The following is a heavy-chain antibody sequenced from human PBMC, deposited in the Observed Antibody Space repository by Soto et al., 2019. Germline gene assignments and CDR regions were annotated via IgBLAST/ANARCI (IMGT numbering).Heavy chain of an antibody. J-gene: IGHJ5*02. CDR1: GFTFSNHA. CDR2: ISTAVGAT. Sequence: QPGGSLRLSCAVSGFTFSNHAMSWVRQAPGKGLEWVSAISTAVGATYYADSVKGRFTISRDDSNNTLYLQMNSLRAEDTAVYYCAKDRRGYSYGYLYDWFDPWGQGALVTVSS. D-gene: IGHD5-18*01. CDR3: AKDRRGYSYGYLYDWFDP. V-gene: IGHV3-23*01.